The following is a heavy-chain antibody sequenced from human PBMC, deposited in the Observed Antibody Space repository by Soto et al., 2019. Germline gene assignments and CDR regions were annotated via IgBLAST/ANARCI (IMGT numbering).Heavy chain of an antibody. V-gene: IGHV1-69*13. CDR2: IIPIFGTA. J-gene: IGHJ3*02. CDR3: ARSRTAVLAAAGNKRAFDI. CDR1: GGTFSSYA. D-gene: IGHD6-13*01. Sequence: ASVKVSCKASGGTFSSYAISWVRQAPGQGFEWMGGIIPIFGTANYAQKFQGRVTITADESTSTAYMELSSLRSEDTAVYYCARSRTAVLAAAGNKRAFDIWGQGTMVTVSS.